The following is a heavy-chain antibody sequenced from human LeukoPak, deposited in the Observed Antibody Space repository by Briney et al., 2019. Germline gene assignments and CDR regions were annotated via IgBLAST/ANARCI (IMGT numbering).Heavy chain of an antibody. D-gene: IGHD1-26*01. CDR3: AIDVGELLTY. CDR1: GYTLTELS. J-gene: IGHJ4*02. Sequence: ASVKVSFKVSGYTLTELSMHWVRQAPGKGLEWMGGVDPEDGEIIYAQKFQGRVTMTEDTSTDTAYMELSSLRSEDTAVYYCAIDVGELLTYWGQGTLVTVSS. CDR2: VDPEDGEI. V-gene: IGHV1-24*01.